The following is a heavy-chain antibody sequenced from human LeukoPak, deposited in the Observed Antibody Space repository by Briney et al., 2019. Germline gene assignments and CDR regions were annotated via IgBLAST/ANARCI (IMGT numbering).Heavy chain of an antibody. CDR2: IFYNGSI. CDR1: GGSIRGYY. J-gene: IGHJ4*02. V-gene: IGHV4-59*08. CDR3: ARRDFWNGYFNF. Sequence: SETLSLTCTVSGGSIRGYYWSWMRQPPGKRLEWVGYIFYNGSIKYNSSLKSRVTISVDTSKNQFSLKLTSVTAADTAVYYCARRDFWNGYFNFWGQGTRVTVSS. D-gene: IGHD3-3*01.